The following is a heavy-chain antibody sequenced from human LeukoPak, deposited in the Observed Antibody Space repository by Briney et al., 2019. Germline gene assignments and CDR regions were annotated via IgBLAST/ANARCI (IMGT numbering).Heavy chain of an antibody. V-gene: IGHV3-21*01. CDR1: GFTLSTYS. Sequence: GGSLRLSCAASGFTLSTYSMNWVRQAPGKGLEWVSSISSSATYMYYADSVKGRFTISRENAKNSLYLQMNSLRAEDTAVYYCARGGVGLVIIPGWEYDYYGLDVWGQGTTVTVSS. D-gene: IGHD3/OR15-3a*01. CDR2: ISSSATYM. CDR3: ARGGVGLVIIPGWEYDYYGLDV. J-gene: IGHJ6*02.